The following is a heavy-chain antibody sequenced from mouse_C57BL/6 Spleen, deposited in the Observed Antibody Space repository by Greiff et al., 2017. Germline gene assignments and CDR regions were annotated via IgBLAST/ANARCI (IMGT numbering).Heavy chain of an antibody. J-gene: IGHJ4*01. CDR1: GYTFTDYY. Sequence: EVQLQQSGPVLVKPGASVKMSCKASGYTFTDYYMNWVKQSHGKSLEWIGVINPYNGVTSYNQKFKGKATLTVDKSSSADYMELNSLASEYSAVYYCARGGTYYSNYVRAMGYWSQGTSVTVSS. CDR3: ARGGTYYSNYVRAMGY. V-gene: IGHV1-19*01. CDR2: INPYNGVT. D-gene: IGHD2-5*01.